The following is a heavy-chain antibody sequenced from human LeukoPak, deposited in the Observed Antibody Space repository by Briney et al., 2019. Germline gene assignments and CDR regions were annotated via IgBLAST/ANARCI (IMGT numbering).Heavy chain of an antibody. D-gene: IGHD2-15*01. CDR1: GGSISSSSYY. CDR3: ARVLRGGTYYFDY. Sequence: SETLSLTCTVSGGSISSSSYYWGWIRQPPGKGLEWVGNIFYRGTTYYNPSLMSRVTISVDTSKNQFSLKMRSVTAADTAVYYCARVLRGGTYYFDYWGQGTLVTVSS. V-gene: IGHV4-39*01. J-gene: IGHJ4*02. CDR2: IFYRGTT.